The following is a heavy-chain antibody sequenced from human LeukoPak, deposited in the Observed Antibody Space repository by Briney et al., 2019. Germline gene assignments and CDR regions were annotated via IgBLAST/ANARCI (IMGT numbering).Heavy chain of an antibody. D-gene: IGHD2-2*01. Sequence: PGGSLRLSCAASGFTFSSYAMSWVRQAPGKGLEGVGFIRSKAYGGTTEYAASVKGRFTISRDDSKSIAYLQMNSLKTEDTAVYYCTGDKPYCSSTSCHAFDIWGQGTMVTVSS. CDR1: GFTFSSYA. V-gene: IGHV3-49*04. CDR2: IRSKAYGGTT. J-gene: IGHJ3*02. CDR3: TGDKPYCSSTSCHAFDI.